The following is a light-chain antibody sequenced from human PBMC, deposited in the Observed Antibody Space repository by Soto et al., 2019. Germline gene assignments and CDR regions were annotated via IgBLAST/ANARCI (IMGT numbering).Light chain of an antibody. CDR1: QSVLYSSNNKNC. Sequence: DIVMTQSPDSVAVSLGERATINCKSSQSVLYSSNNKNCLAWYQQKPGQPPKLLIYWASTRESGVPDRFSGSGSGTDFTLTISSLQADDVAVYYCQQYYSTPITFGQGTRLEIK. V-gene: IGKV4-1*01. CDR3: QQYYSTPIT. J-gene: IGKJ5*01. CDR2: WAS.